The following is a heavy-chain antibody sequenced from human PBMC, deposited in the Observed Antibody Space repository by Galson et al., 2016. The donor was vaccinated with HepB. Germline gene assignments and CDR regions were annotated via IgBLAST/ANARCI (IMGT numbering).Heavy chain of an antibody. V-gene: IGHV3-30*18. J-gene: IGHJ6*02. CDR3: AKDPGWNDYGGYYYGMDV. CDR2: ISYDGSYM. Sequence: SLRLSCAASGFTFSTYGMHWVRQAPGKGLEWVAIISYDGSYMYYLDSVKGRFTISRDNSKNTVYLQMNSLRAEDTAVYYCAKDPGWNDYGGYYYGMDVWGQGTTVIVSS. CDR1: GFTFSTYG. D-gene: IGHD1-1*01.